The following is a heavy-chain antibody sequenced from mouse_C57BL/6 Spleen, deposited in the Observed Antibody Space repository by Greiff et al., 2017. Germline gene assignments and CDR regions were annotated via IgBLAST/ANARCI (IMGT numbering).Heavy chain of an antibody. V-gene: IGHV5-17*01. Sequence: EVKLMESGGGLVKPGGSLKLSCAASGFTFSDYGMHWVRQAPEKGLEWVAYISSGSSTIYYADTVKGRFTISRDNAKNTLFLQMTSLRSEDTAMYYGARQGLREGPWFAYWGQGTLVTVSA. CDR2: ISSGSSTI. CDR3: ARQGLREGPWFAY. CDR1: GFTFSDYG. D-gene: IGHD2-4*01. J-gene: IGHJ3*01.